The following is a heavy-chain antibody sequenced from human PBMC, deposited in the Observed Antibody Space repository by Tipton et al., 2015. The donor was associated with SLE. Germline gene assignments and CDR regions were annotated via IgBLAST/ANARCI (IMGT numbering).Heavy chain of an antibody. CDR2: ISAYNGNT. D-gene: IGHD3-22*01. V-gene: IGHV1-18*01. CDR3: ARDWGDYYYDSRVPGD. Sequence: QSGAEVKKPGASVKVSCKASGYTFTSYGISWVRQAPGQGLEWMGWISAYNGNTNYAQKLQGRVTVTTDTSTSTAYIELRSLRSDDTAVYYCARDWGDYYYDSRVPGDWGQGTLVTVSS. J-gene: IGHJ4*02. CDR1: GYTFTSYG.